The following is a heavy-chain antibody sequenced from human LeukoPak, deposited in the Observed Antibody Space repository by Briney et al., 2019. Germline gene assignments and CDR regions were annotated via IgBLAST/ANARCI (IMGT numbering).Heavy chain of an antibody. Sequence: PGGSLRLSCAASGFSFSTFAMHWVRQAPGKGLEWVAVISYDGSNKYYADSVKGRFTISRDNSKNTLYLQMNSLRAEDTAVYYCAREGAGYFDYWGQGTLVAVSS. D-gene: IGHD1-26*01. CDR3: AREGAGYFDY. J-gene: IGHJ4*02. V-gene: IGHV3-30-3*01. CDR1: GFSFSTFA. CDR2: ISYDGSNK.